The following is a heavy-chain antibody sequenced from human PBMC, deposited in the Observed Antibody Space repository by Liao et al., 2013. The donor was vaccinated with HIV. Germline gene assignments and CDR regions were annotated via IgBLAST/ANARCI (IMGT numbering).Heavy chain of an antibody. CDR2: IYTSGST. Sequence: QVQLQESGPGLVKPSQTLSLTCTVSGGSISSGSYYWSWIRQPAGKGLEWIGRIYTSGSTNYNPSLKSRVTISVDTSKNQFSLKLSSVTAADTAVYYCARESGGYSGWSAGFDYWGQGTLVTGLL. CDR3: ARESGGYSGWSAGFDY. V-gene: IGHV4-61*02. CDR1: GGSISSGSYY. J-gene: IGHJ4*02. D-gene: IGHD5-18*01.